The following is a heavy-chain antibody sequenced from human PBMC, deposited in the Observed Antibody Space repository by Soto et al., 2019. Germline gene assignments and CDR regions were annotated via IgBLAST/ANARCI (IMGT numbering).Heavy chain of an antibody. CDR1: GGSISSYY. V-gene: IGHV4-59*01. CDR3: ARGRPGVVPAAIRSDAFDI. Sequence: SETLSLTCTVSGGSISSYYWSWIRQPPGKGLEWIGYIYYSGSTNYNPSLKSRVTISVDTSKNQFSLKLSSVTAADTAVYYCARGRPGVVPAAIRSDAFDIWGQGTMVTVSS. J-gene: IGHJ3*02. D-gene: IGHD2-2*01. CDR2: IYYSGST.